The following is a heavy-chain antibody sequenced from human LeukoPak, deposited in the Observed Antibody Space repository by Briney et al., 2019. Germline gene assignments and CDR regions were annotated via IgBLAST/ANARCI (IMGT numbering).Heavy chain of an antibody. D-gene: IGHD3-10*01. CDR1: GGSMSSYY. CDR3: GRTEYYFDY. J-gene: IGHJ4*02. Sequence: SSETLSLTCTVSGGSMSSYYWSWIRQPPGKGLEWIGYIYYSGSTNYNPSLKSRVSMSADTSRNQFSLKLSPVTAADTAVYYCGRTEYYFDYWGQGTLVTVSS. V-gene: IGHV4-59*01. CDR2: IYYSGST.